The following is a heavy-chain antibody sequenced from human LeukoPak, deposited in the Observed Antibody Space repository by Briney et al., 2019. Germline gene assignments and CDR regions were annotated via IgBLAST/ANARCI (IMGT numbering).Heavy chain of an antibody. CDR1: GYTFTNYD. Sequence: GASVKVSCKASGYTFTNYDINWVRQATGQGLEWVAWMNPNSGNTGYAQKFQGRVTMTMNTSISTAYMELSSLRSEDTAVYYCATGYGSGSFDYWGQGTLVTVSS. CDR2: MNPNSGNT. D-gene: IGHD3-10*01. V-gene: IGHV1-8*01. J-gene: IGHJ4*02. CDR3: ATGYGSGSFDY.